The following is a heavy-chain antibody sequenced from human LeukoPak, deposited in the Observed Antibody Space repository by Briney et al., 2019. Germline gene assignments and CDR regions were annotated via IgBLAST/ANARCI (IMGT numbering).Heavy chain of an antibody. CDR3: ATGVVVAATPRRANDH. Sequence: ASVKVSCKVSGYTLTELSMHWVRQAPGKGLEWMGGFDPEDGETIYAQKFQGRVTMTEDTSTDTAYMELSSLRSEDTAVYYCATGVVVAATPRRANDHWGQGTLVTVSS. CDR2: FDPEDGET. CDR1: GYTLTELS. D-gene: IGHD2-15*01. V-gene: IGHV1-24*01. J-gene: IGHJ4*02.